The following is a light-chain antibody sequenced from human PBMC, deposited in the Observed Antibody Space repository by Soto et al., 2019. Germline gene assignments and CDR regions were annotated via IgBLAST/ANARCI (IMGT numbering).Light chain of an antibody. Sequence: ALSHPASVSGSPGQTITISCTGTSTDVGGYNAVSWYQHHPGKAPKLIIYEVTHRPSGVSDRFSASKSGNTASLTISGLQAEDEADYYCNSFRVSHLYVFGTGTKVTVL. CDR3: NSFRVSHLYV. V-gene: IGLV2-14*01. CDR1: STDVGGYNA. CDR2: EVT. J-gene: IGLJ1*01.